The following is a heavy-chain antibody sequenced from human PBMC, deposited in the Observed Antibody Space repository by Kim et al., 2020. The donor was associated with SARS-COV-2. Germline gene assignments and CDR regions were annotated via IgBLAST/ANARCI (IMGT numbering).Heavy chain of an antibody. CDR1: GYTFTSYN. CDR2: IWPSGGRT. CDR3: AREKDFTYWFDP. V-gene: IGHV1-46*01. J-gene: IGHJ5*02. Sequence: ASVKVSCKASGYTFTSYNIHWVRQAPGQGLEWMGIIWPSGGRTNYPQKFRDRVTMTRDTSTSTVYMELSSLRSEDTAVYYCAREKDFTYWFDPWGQGTPVTVSS.